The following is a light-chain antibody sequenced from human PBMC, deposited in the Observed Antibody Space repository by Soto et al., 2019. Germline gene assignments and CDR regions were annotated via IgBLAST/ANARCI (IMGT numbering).Light chain of an antibody. V-gene: IGLV1-40*01. CDR2: GNS. CDR3: QSYDSSHVV. Sequence: QSVLTQPPSVSGAPGQRVTISCTGSSSNIGAGYDVHWYQQLPGTAPKLLIYGNSNRPSGVPDRFSGSKSGTSASLAITWLQAEDEADYYCQSYDSSHVVFGGGTKLTVL. CDR1: SSNIGAGYD. J-gene: IGLJ2*01.